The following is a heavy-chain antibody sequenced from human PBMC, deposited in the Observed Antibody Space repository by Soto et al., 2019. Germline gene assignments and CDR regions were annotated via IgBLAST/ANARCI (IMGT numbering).Heavy chain of an antibody. J-gene: IGHJ4*02. CDR1: GFTFSSYG. CDR3: AKAIRGRELLRQSDY. Sequence: QVQLVESGGGVVQPGRSLRLSCAASGFTFSSYGMHWVRQAPGKGLEWVAVISYDGSNKYYADSVKGRFTISRDNSKNTLYLQMNSLRAEDTAVYYFAKAIRGRELLRQSDYWGQGTLVTVSS. D-gene: IGHD1-26*01. CDR2: ISYDGSNK. V-gene: IGHV3-30*18.